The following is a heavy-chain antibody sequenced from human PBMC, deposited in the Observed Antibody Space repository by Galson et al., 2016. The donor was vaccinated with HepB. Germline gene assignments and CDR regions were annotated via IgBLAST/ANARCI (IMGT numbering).Heavy chain of an antibody. J-gene: IGHJ4*02. D-gene: IGHD3-9*01. CDR3: ANTLYSTDIYYFDD. Sequence: SVKVSCKAYDDSTSTTYGFSWVRQAPGQGLEWMAWISTYNGNRRYAQKFQGRVTLTTDTSTNTAYMELRSLRSDDTAVYYCANTLYSTDIYYFDDWDQGTQGTVSS. CDR2: ISTYNGNR. CDR1: DDSTSTTYG. V-gene: IGHV1-18*04.